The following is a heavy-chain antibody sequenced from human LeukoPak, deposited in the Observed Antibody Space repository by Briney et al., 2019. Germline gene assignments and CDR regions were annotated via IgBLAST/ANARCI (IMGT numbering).Heavy chain of an antibody. D-gene: IGHD1-14*01. Sequence: GESLKISCKGSGYSFSNYWIGWVRQMPGKGLEWMGIIYPGDSDTRYSPSFQGQVTISADKSISTAYLQWSSLQAPDTAIYYCARRDRDVPGYYMDVWGKGTTVTVSS. V-gene: IGHV5-51*01. CDR1: GYSFSNYW. CDR3: ARRDRDVPGYYMDV. CDR2: IYPGDSDT. J-gene: IGHJ6*03.